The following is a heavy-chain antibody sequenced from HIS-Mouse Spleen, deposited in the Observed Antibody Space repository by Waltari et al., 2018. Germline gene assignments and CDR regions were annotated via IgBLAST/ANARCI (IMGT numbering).Heavy chain of an antibody. D-gene: IGHD6-19*01. V-gene: IGHV3-11*04. Sequence: QVQLVESGGGLVKPGGFLRLSCAASGFTSLAYYLDWIRQAPGKGLEWVSYISSSGSTIYYADSVKGRFTISRDNAKNSLYLQMNSLRAEDTAVYYCARVNGIAVAGTDAFDIWGQGTMVTVSS. CDR3: ARVNGIAVAGTDAFDI. J-gene: IGHJ3*02. CDR2: ISSSGSTI. CDR1: GFTSLAYY.